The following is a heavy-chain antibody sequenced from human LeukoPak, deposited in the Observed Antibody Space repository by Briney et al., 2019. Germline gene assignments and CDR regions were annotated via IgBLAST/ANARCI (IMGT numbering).Heavy chain of an antibody. CDR1: GYTFTGYY. D-gene: IGHD6-13*01. V-gene: IGHV1-2*02. CDR3: ARVFTPSSSWYFWTFPDAFDI. J-gene: IGHJ3*02. CDR2: INPNSGGT. Sequence: GASVKVSCKASGYTFTGYYMHWVRQAPGQGLEWMGWINPNSGGTNYAQKFQGRVTMTRDTSISTAYMELSRLRSDDTAVYYCARVFTPSSSWYFWTFPDAFDIWGQGTMVTVSS.